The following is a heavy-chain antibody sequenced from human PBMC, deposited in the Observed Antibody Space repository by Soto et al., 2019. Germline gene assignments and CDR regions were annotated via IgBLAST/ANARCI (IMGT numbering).Heavy chain of an antibody. CDR3: AKESFYGLGRSRDYYGMDV. CDR2: IYYSGST. V-gene: IGHV4-59*01. CDR1: GGSISNYY. Sequence: QVQLQESGPGLVKPSETLSLTCTVSGGSISNYYWSWVRQPPGKGLEWIGYIYYSGSTNYNPSLGSRVTISVDTSKRHFSLRLSSVTAADTAVYYCAKESFYGLGRSRDYYGMDVWGQGTTVTVSS. D-gene: IGHD3-10*01. J-gene: IGHJ6*02.